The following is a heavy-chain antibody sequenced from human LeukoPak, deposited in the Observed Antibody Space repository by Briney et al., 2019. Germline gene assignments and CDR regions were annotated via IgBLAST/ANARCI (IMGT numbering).Heavy chain of an antibody. Sequence: PGGSLRLSCAASGFTFTNYGMHWVRQAPGKGLEWVTFIRYDGSNTYYADSVKGRFTISRDTSKNTLYLQINSLRAEDTAVYYCVKDGGNGYQGFFDYWGQGTLVTVSS. CDR2: IRYDGSNT. CDR3: VKDGGNGYQGFFDY. J-gene: IGHJ4*02. CDR1: GFTFTNYG. D-gene: IGHD5-24*01. V-gene: IGHV3-30*02.